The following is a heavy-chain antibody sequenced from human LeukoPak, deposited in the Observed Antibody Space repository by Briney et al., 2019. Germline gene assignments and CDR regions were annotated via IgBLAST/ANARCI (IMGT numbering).Heavy chain of an antibody. Sequence: SETLSLTCTVSGGSISSYYWSWVRQPAGKGLEWIRSIYYSGSTYYNPSLKSRVTISVDTSKNQFSLKLSSVTAADTAVYYCARDLTTMVRGVIIKDYWFDPWGQGTLVTVSS. V-gene: IGHV4-4*07. CDR1: GGSISSYY. CDR2: IYYSGST. CDR3: ARDLTTMVRGVIIKDYWFDP. D-gene: IGHD3-10*01. J-gene: IGHJ5*02.